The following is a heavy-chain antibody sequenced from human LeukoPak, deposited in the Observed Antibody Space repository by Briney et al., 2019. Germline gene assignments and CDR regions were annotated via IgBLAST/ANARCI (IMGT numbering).Heavy chain of an antibody. CDR1: GGSISSYY. CDR2: IYYSGST. J-gene: IGHJ3*02. D-gene: IGHD3-22*01. Sequence: PSETLSPTCTVSGGSISSYYWSWIRQPPGKGLEWIGYIYYSGSTNYNPSLKSRVTISVDTSKNQFSLKLSSVTAADTAVYYCASGYYDSSGYYAFDIWGQGTMVTVSS. V-gene: IGHV4-59*01. CDR3: ASGYYDSSGYYAFDI.